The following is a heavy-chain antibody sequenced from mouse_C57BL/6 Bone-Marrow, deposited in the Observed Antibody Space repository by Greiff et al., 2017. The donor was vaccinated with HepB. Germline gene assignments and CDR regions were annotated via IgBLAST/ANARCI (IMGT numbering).Heavy chain of an antibody. CDR3: ARDPLVTTWYFDV. CDR2: ISDGGSYT. D-gene: IGHD2-1*01. CDR1: GFTFSSYA. V-gene: IGHV5-4*01. J-gene: IGHJ1*03. Sequence: DVMLVESGGGLVKPGGSLKLSCAASGFTFSSYAMSWVRQTPEKRLEWVATISDGGSYTYYPDNVKGRFTISRDNAKNNLYLQMSHLKSEDTAMYYCARDPLVTTWYFDVCGTGTTVTVSS.